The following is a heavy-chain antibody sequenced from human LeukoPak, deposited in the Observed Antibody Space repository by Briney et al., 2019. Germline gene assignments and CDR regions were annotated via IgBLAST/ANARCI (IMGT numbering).Heavy chain of an antibody. Sequence: PGRSLRLSCAASGFTFSSYAMHWVRQAPGKGLEWVAVISYDGSNKYYADSVKGRFTIPRDNSKNTLYLQMNSLRAEDTAVYYCARDRGSGSYYYLYFDYWGQGTLVTVSS. D-gene: IGHD3-10*01. CDR3: ARDRGSGSYYYLYFDY. J-gene: IGHJ4*02. V-gene: IGHV3-30-3*01. CDR1: GFTFSSYA. CDR2: ISYDGSNK.